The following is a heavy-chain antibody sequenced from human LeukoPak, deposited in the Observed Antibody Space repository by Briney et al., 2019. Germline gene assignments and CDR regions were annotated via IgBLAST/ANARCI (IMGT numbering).Heavy chain of an antibody. J-gene: IGHJ4*02. V-gene: IGHV3-23*01. CDR2: ISGSGGST. CDR3: EKEADSSGYFDY. CDR1: GITFNNYE. D-gene: IGHD3-22*01. Sequence: GGSLRLSCAASGITFNNYEIRWVSQAPGKGLEWVSGISGSGGSTYHADSVKGRFTISRDKSKNTVYLQMNSLRAEDTAVYDCEKEADSSGYFDYWGQGTLVTVSS.